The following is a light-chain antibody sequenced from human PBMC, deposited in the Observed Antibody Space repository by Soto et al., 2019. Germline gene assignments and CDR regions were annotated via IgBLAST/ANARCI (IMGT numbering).Light chain of an antibody. CDR1: RSDVGGYKY. V-gene: IGLV2-8*01. CDR2: EVS. CDR3: SSYAGSNYV. Sequence: QSVLTQPPSASGSPGQSVTISWTGTRSDVGGYKYVSWYQQHPGKAPKLMIYEVSKRPSGVPDRFPGSKSGNTASLTVSGLQAEDEADYYCSSYAGSNYVFGTGTKVTVL. J-gene: IGLJ1*01.